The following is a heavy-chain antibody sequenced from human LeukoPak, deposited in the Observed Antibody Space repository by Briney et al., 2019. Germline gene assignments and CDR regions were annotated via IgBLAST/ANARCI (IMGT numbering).Heavy chain of an antibody. D-gene: IGHD6-13*01. CDR2: ISGNGGST. J-gene: IGHJ4*02. V-gene: IGHV3-23*01. CDR1: GFTFSTYA. Sequence: GSLRLSCAASGFTFSTYAMSWVRQATGKGLEWVSTISGNGGSTYYADSVKGRFTISRDNSKNTLYLQMNSLRAEDTAVYYCAKPPPDSSSWLFDYWGQGTLVTVSS. CDR3: AKPPPDSSSWLFDY.